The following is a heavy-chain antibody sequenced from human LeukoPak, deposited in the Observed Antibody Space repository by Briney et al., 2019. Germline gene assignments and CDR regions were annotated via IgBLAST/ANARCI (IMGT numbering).Heavy chain of an antibody. CDR2: IYYSGST. J-gene: IGHJ4*02. CDR3: ARGMYDSSGFDY. Sequence: SQTLSLTCTVSGGSISSGGYYWSWIRQHPGKGLEWIGYIYYSGSTYYNPSLKSRVTISVDTSKNQFSLKLSSVTAADTAVYYCARGMYDSSGFDYWGQGTLVTVSS. CDR1: GGSISSGGYY. V-gene: IGHV4-31*03. D-gene: IGHD3-22*01.